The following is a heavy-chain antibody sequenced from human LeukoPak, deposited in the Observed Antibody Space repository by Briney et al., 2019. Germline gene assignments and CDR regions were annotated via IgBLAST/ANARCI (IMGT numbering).Heavy chain of an antibody. CDR3: ARGKDNGYESDS. CDR2: ITGYNGNT. CDR1: GYTFIRYG. D-gene: IGHD5-12*01. Sequence: ASVKVSCKASGYTFIRYGFSWVRQAPGQGLEWMGWITGYNGNTRYAQKFQDRVTMTRDTSTSTVYMELRSLRSDDTAVYYCARGKDNGYESDSWGQGTLVTVSS. V-gene: IGHV1-18*01. J-gene: IGHJ4*02.